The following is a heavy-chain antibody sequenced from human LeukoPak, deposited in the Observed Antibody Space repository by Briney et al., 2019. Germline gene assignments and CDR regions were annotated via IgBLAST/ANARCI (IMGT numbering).Heavy chain of an antibody. CDR3: AKVGSSGSFDY. D-gene: IGHD3-22*01. V-gene: IGHV3-23*01. J-gene: IGHJ4*02. CDR2: ISGGGGST. CDR1: GFTFTSYS. Sequence: GGSLRLSCAASGFTFTSYSMNWVRQAPGKGLEWVSTISGGGGSTYYADSVKGRFTISRDNSKNTLYLQMNSLRAEDTAVYYCAKVGSSGSFDYWGQGTLVTVSS.